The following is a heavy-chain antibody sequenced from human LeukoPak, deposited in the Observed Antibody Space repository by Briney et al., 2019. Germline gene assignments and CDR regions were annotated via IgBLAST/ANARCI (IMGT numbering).Heavy chain of an antibody. CDR1: GFTFSSYE. CDR3: AKEPVKQLPGYYYYYMDV. J-gene: IGHJ6*03. Sequence: GGSLRLSCAASGFTFSSYEMNWVRQAPGKGLEWVAVISYDGSNKYYADSVKGRFTISRDNSKNTLYLQMNSLRAEDTAVYYCAKEPVKQLPGYYYYYMDVWGKGTTVTVSS. V-gene: IGHV3-30*18. D-gene: IGHD6-6*01. CDR2: ISYDGSNK.